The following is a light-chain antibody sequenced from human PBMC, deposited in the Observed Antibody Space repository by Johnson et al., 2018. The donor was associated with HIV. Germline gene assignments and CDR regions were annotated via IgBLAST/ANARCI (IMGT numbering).Light chain of an antibody. Sequence: QSVLTQPPSVSAAPGQKVTISCSGSSSNIGNNYVSWHQKFPGAAPKVLIYDNNKRPSGFPDRIPGSKSGTSATLGIPGLHTGDEADYYCGTWNSRLSAGHVFGTGTKVTVL. CDR3: GTWNSRLSAGHV. J-gene: IGLJ1*01. V-gene: IGLV1-51*01. CDR1: SSNIGNNY. CDR2: DNN.